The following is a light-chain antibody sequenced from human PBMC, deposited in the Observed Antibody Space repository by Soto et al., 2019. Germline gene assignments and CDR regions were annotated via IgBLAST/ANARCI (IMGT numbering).Light chain of an antibody. CDR1: ISNIGKDT. Sequence: QSVLTQPPSVSGTPGLRVNISCSGGISNIGKDTVNWYQQLPGTAPKLLIYDNHKRPSGIPDRFSGSQSGTSATLGITGLQTGDEADYYCGAWDTSLTTVLFGGGTKLTVL. CDR3: GAWDTSLTTVL. J-gene: IGLJ2*01. CDR2: DNH. V-gene: IGLV1-51*01.